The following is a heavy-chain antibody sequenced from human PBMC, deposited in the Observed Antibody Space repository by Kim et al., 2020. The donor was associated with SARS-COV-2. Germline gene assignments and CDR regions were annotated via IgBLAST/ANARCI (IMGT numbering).Heavy chain of an antibody. CDR1: GYSISSGYY. V-gene: IGHV4-38-2*02. Sequence: SETLSLTCTVSGYSISSGYYWGWIRQSPGKGLEWIGSIYHSGSTYYNPSLKSRVTISVDTSKNQFSLKLSSVTAADTAVYYCAREITIFGVGYNWFDPWG. D-gene: IGHD3-3*01. CDR3: AREITIFGVGYNWFDP. CDR2: IYHSGST. J-gene: IGHJ5*02.